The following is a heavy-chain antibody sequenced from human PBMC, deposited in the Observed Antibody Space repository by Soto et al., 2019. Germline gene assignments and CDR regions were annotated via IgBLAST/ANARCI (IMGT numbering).Heavy chain of an antibody. V-gene: IGHV1-69*01. CDR1: GGPFGSSA. CDR2: ITPVFDKA. J-gene: IGHJ3*01. CDR3: ARLRRDWGDAFDL. D-gene: IGHD3-16*01. Sequence: QVQLVQSGADVKKPGSSVKVSCKTSGGPFGSSAISWVRQAPAQGLEWMGEITPVFDKANYAQNFQGRLTITADEPTGTVFMQLSSLRSEDTAVYFCARLRRDWGDAFDLWGLGTFVTVSS.